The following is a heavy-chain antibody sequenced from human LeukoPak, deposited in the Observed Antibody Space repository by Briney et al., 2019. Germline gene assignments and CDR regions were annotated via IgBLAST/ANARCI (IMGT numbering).Heavy chain of an antibody. V-gene: IGHV3-30*02. CDR1: GFTFSSYS. CDR2: IQYDGSNE. Sequence: PGGSLRLSCAASGFTFSSYSMNWVRQAPGKGLEWVAYIQYDGSNEQYADSVKGRFSISRDSSKNILYLQMNSLRAEDTAVYYCARVTTYGGTTMDSYYMDVWGKGTTVTISS. D-gene: IGHD1-7*01. J-gene: IGHJ6*03. CDR3: ARVTTYGGTTMDSYYMDV.